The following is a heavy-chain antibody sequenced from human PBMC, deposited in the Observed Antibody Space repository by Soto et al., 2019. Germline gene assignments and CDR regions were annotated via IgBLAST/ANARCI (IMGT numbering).Heavy chain of an antibody. V-gene: IGHV1-69*13. CDR2: IIPIFGTA. D-gene: IGHD5-18*01. CDR1: GGTFSSYA. CDR3: ARDGYSYGNYYYGMDV. Sequence: SVKVSCKASGGTFSSYAISWVRQAPGQGLEWMGGIIPIFGTANYAQKFQGRVTITADESTNTAYMELSSLRSEDTAVYYCARDGYSYGNYYYGMDVWGQGTTVTVSS. J-gene: IGHJ6*02.